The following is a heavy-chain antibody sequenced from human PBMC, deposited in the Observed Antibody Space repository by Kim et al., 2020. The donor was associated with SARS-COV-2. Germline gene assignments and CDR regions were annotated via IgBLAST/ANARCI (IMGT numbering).Heavy chain of an antibody. Sequence: SETLSLTCTVSGGPITTSSAYWGWIRQPPGKGLEWIGHIRYSGTTYYNPFLQRRFAISVDTSKKQFSLRLNLLIAADTAIYYCARDFSDSYKVMDVWGQGTAVTVSS. D-gene: IGHD3-9*01. V-gene: IGHV4-39*01. CDR1: GGPITTSSAY. J-gene: IGHJ6*02. CDR2: IRYSGTT. CDR3: ARDFSDSYKVMDV.